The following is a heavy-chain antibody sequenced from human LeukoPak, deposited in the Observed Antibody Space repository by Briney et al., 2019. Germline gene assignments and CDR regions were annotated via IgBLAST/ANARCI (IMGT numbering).Heavy chain of an antibody. J-gene: IGHJ4*02. CDR3: ARDTSRRFDY. D-gene: IGHD2-2*01. V-gene: IGHV3-11*04. CDR2: ISSSGSTI. CDR1: GFTFSDYY. Sequence: GGSLRLSCAASGFTFSDYYMSWIRQALGKGLEWVSYISSSGSTIYYADSVTGQFTISRDNARNSLYLQMNSLRAEDTAVYYCARDTSRRFDYWGQGTLVTVSS.